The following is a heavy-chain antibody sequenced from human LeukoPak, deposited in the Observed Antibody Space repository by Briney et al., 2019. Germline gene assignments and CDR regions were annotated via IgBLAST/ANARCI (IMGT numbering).Heavy chain of an antibody. CDR2: MYNGGST. J-gene: IGHJ4*02. CDR1: GFTISTNY. V-gene: IGHV3-53*01. D-gene: IGHD3-22*01. Sequence: PGGSLRLSCAASGFTISTNYMSWGRHAPRKWLEWVSDMYNGGSTQYADSVKGRFTIYRDNSKNTLYLQMNSLRAEDTALYYCARAPFYYDSSGYPYFDGWGQGTLVTVSS. CDR3: ARAPFYYDSSGYPYFDG.